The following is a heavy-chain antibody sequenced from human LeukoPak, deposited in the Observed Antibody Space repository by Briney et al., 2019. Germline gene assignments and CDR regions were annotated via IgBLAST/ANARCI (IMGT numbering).Heavy chain of an antibody. Sequence: GGSLRLSCAASGFTFSSYAMHWVRQAPGKGLEWVAVISYDGSNKYYADSVKGRFTISRDNSKNTLYLQMNSLRAEDTAVYYCARGHYTLTQWLTGFDYWGQGTLVTVSS. V-gene: IGHV3-30*04. J-gene: IGHJ4*02. CDR3: ARGHYTLTQWLTGFDY. CDR2: ISYDGSNK. CDR1: GFTFSSYA. D-gene: IGHD6-19*01.